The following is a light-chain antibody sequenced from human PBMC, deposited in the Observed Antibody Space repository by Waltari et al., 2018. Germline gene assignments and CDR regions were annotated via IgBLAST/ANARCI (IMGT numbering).Light chain of an antibody. CDR3: QHLNSYPIT. CDR2: AAS. Sequence: DIQLTQSPSFLSASVADRVTITCRASQGISTFLAWYQQKPGKAPKVLIYAASTLQSGVPSRFSGSGSGTEFTLTISSLQPEDFATYYCQHLNSYPITFGQGTRLEIK. V-gene: IGKV1-9*01. CDR1: QGISTF. J-gene: IGKJ5*01.